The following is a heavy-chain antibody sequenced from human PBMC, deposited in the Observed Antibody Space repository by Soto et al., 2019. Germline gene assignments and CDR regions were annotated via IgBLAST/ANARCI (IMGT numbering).Heavy chain of an antibody. CDR2: IDPSGATT. Sequence: QEQLVQSGAEVQKPGASVKVSCTASGYTFTSYYIHWVRQVPGQGLEWMGMIDPSGATTKSAQKFQGRFTLTKDTSTSTVSMELSSLTTEDTAVYYWARLFVKSFDPWGQGTLVTVSS. J-gene: IGHJ5*02. CDR3: ARLFVKSFDP. CDR1: GYTFTSYY. V-gene: IGHV1-46*01.